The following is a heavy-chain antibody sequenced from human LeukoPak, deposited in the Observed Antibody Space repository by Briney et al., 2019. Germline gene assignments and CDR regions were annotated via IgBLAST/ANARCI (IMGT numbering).Heavy chain of an antibody. CDR2: ICNSGST. V-gene: IGHV4-59*08. Sequence: PSETLSLTCTVSXGSIXGXXXXWXXXXPGXXLXWIGYICNSGSTNYNPSLKSRVTISEDTSKNQSSLKLSSVTAADTAVYYCARHGGSYSFDCWGQGTLVTVSS. CDR1: XGSIXGXX. CDR3: ARHGGSYSFDC. J-gene: IGHJ4*02. D-gene: IGHD1-26*01.